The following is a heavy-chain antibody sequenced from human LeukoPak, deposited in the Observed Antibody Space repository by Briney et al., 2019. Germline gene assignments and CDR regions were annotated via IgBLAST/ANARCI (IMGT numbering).Heavy chain of an antibody. CDR3: ARETGAPGVPAGGWFDP. Sequence: SETLSLTCTVSEYSISSGYYWGWIRQPPGKGLEWIGSIYHSGSTYYNPSLKSRVTISVDTSKNQFSLNLTSVTAADTAVYYCARETGAPGVPAGGWFDPWGQGTLVTVSS. J-gene: IGHJ5*02. CDR2: IYHSGST. V-gene: IGHV4-38-2*02. D-gene: IGHD2-2*01. CDR1: EYSISSGYY.